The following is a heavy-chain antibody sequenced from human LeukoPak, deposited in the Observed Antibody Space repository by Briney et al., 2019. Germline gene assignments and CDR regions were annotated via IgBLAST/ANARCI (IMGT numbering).Heavy chain of an antibody. CDR2: IIPLFGTA. CDR1: GGTFSSFA. J-gene: IGHJ4*02. Sequence: SVKVSCKPSGGTFSSFAISWVRQAPGQGLEWMGGIIPLFGTATYSQMFQGRVTITTDESTSTAYMDLSSLKSEDTAVYYCARLMTSYYYFDYWGQGTLVTVSS. D-gene: IGHD2-21*01. CDR3: ARLMTSYYYFDY. V-gene: IGHV1-69*05.